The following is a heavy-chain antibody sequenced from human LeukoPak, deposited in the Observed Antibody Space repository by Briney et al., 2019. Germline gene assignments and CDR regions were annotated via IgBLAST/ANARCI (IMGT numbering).Heavy chain of an antibody. V-gene: IGHV1-2*02. CDR2: INPNSGGT. J-gene: IGHJ6*03. D-gene: IGHD1-26*01. CDR3: ARGGRLELLVYFYYYVDV. Sequence: ASVKVSCKASGYTFTGYYMHWVRQAPGQGLEWMGWINPNSGGTNSAQKFQGRVTMTRDTSISTAYMELSRLRSDDTAVYYCARGGRLELLVYFYYYVDVWGKGTTVTVSS. CDR1: GYTFTGYY.